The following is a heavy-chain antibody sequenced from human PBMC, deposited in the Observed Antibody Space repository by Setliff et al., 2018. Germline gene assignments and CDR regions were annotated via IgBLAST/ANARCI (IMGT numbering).Heavy chain of an antibody. D-gene: IGHD3-3*01. J-gene: IGHJ6*02. Sequence: GGSLRLSCVASGFTLSTYAMNWVRQAPGKGLEWVSYISSSGSTIYYADSVKGRFTISRDNAKNSLYLQMNSLRAEDTAVYYCARAGWGVPGDFWSGSRDPYGMDVWGQGTTVTVSS. CDR1: GFTLSTYA. CDR2: ISSSGSTI. V-gene: IGHV3-48*03. CDR3: ARAGWGVPGDFWSGSRDPYGMDV.